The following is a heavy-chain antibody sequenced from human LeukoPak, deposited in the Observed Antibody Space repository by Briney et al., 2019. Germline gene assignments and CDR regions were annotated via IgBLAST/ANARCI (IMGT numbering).Heavy chain of an antibody. Sequence: PSETLSLTCTVSGGSISSYYWSWIRQPPGKGLEWVGYIYYSGSTNYNPSLKSRVTISVDTSKNQFSLKLSSVTAADTAVYYCARVIAVAGLYYFDYWGQGTLVTVSS. CDR1: GGSISSYY. CDR3: ARVIAVAGLYYFDY. J-gene: IGHJ4*02. V-gene: IGHV4-59*08. D-gene: IGHD6-19*01. CDR2: IYYSGST.